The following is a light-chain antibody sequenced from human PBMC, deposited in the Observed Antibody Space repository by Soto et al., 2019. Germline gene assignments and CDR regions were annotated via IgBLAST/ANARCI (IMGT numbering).Light chain of an antibody. J-gene: IGKJ3*01. CDR3: QQRRGT. V-gene: IGKV3-11*01. CDR2: DAS. CDR1: QSVSSY. Sequence: EIVLTQSPATPSLSPGERATLSCRASQSVSSYLAWYQQKPGQAPRLLIYDASNRATGIPARFSGSGSGTDFTLTISSLEPEDFAVYYCQQRRGTFGPGTKVDIK.